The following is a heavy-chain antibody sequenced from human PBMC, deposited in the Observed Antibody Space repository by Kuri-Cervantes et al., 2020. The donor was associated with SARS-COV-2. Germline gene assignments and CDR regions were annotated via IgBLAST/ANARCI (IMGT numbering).Heavy chain of an antibody. CDR3: ARDDGRRIFGVVINYYYYGMDV. J-gene: IGHJ6*02. Sequence: ASVKVSCKASGYTFTDYYMHWVRQAPGQGLEWMGVDGMSANSGGTNYAQKFQGRVTMTRDTSTSTVYMELSSLRSDDTAVYYCARDDGRRIFGVVINYYYYGMDVWGQGTTVTVSS. CDR2: MSANSGGT. V-gene: IGHV1-2*02. D-gene: IGHD3-3*01. CDR1: GYTFTDYY.